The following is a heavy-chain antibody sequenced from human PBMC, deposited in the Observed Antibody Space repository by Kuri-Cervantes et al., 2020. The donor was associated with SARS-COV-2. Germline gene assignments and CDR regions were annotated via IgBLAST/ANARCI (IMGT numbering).Heavy chain of an antibody. Sequence: GGSLRLSCAASGSTFSSYWMHWVRQAPGKGLVWVSRINSDGSSTSYADSVKGRFTISRDNAKNTLYLQMNSLRAEDTAVYYCARDLTLGYCSGGSCYYYYYGMDVWGQGTTVTVSS. J-gene: IGHJ6*02. CDR2: INSDGSST. CDR3: ARDLTLGYCSGGSCYYYYYGMDV. CDR1: GSTFSSYW. V-gene: IGHV3-74*01. D-gene: IGHD2-15*01.